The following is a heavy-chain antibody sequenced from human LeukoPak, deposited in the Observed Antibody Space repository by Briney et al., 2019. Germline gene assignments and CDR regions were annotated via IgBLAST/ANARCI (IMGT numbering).Heavy chain of an antibody. CDR2: ISTYSGDT. CDR3: ARDPGGRWGFDY. CDR1: GYTFTGYG. J-gene: IGHJ4*02. D-gene: IGHD5-24*01. V-gene: IGHV1-18*01. Sequence: ASVKVSCKASGYTFTGYGVSWVRQAPGQGLEWMGWISTYSGDTNYAQKFEDRVTMTTDSSTSTAYMDLRSLRSDDTAVYFCARDPGGRWGFDYWGQGALVTVSS.